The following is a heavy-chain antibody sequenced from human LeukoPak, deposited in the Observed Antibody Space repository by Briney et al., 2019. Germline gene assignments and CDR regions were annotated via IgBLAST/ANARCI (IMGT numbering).Heavy chain of an antibody. CDR2: IYYSGST. CDR1: GGSISSSSYY. Sequence: SETLSLTCTVSGGSISSSSYYWGWIRQPPGKGLEWIGSIYYSGSTYYNPSLKSRVTISVDTSKNQFSLKLSSVTAADTAVYYCARADYDFWSGYQYFYMDVWGKGTTVTVSS. V-gene: IGHV4-39*07. J-gene: IGHJ6*03. CDR3: ARADYDFWSGYQYFYMDV. D-gene: IGHD3-3*01.